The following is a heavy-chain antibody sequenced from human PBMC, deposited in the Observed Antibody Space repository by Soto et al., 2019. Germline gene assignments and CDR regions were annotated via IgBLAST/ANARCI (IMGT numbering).Heavy chain of an antibody. J-gene: IGHJ4*02. D-gene: IGHD3-22*01. CDR3: AREGLVNTYYYDSSGYLASPFDY. CDR2: IIPIFGTA. V-gene: IGHV1-69*13. Sequence: SMKVSCKASGCTFSSYAISWVRQAPGQGLERMGGIIPIFGTANYAQKFQGRVTITADESTSTAYMELSSLRSEDTAVYYCAREGLVNTYYYDSSGYLASPFDYWGQGTLVTVSS. CDR1: GCTFSSYA.